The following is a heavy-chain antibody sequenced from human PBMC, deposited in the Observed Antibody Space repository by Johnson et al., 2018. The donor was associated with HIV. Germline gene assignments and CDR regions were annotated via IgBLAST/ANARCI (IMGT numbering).Heavy chain of an antibody. CDR2: TYSGGST. V-gene: IGHV3-66*02. CDR1: GFTVSSNE. D-gene: IGHD7-27*01. J-gene: IGHJ3*02. CDR3: ASSWGNAFDI. Sequence: VQLVESGGGLVQPGGSLRLSCAAPGFTVSSNEMSWIRQAPGKGLEWVSVTYSGGSTYYADSVKGRFTISRDNSKNTLYLQMNSLRAEDTAVYYCASSWGNAFDIWGQGTMVTVSS.